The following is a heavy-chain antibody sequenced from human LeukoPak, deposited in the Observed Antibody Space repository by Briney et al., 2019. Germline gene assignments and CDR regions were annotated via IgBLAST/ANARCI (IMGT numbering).Heavy chain of an antibody. Sequence: PGGSLRLSCAASGFPVSSNYMNWVRQAPGKGLEWVSVIYSSGSTSYADSVKGRFTIARDNSKNTLYLQMNSLRAEDTAVYYCAKDLGSSGWYFDYWGQGTLVTVSS. D-gene: IGHD6-19*01. CDR1: GFPVSSNY. CDR2: IYSSGST. CDR3: AKDLGSSGWYFDY. J-gene: IGHJ4*02. V-gene: IGHV3-66*03.